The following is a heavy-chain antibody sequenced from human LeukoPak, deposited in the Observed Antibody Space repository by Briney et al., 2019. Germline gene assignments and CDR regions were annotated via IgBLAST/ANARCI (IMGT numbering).Heavy chain of an antibody. D-gene: IGHD1-26*01. CDR2: ISSSSSTI. CDR3: ASQYDVRWELLHFDY. CDR1: GFTFSSYS. V-gene: IGHV3-48*04. Sequence: GGSLRLSCAASGFTFSSYSMNWVRQAPGKGLEWVSYISSSSSTIYYADSVKGRFTISRDNAKNSLYLQMNSLRAEDTAVYYCASQYDVRWELLHFDYWGQGTLVTVSS. J-gene: IGHJ4*02.